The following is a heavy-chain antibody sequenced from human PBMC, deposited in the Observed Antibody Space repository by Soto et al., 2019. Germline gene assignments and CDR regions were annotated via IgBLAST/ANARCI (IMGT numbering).Heavy chain of an antibody. Sequence: SETLSLTCAVSGYSISSGYYWGWIRQTPGKGLEWIASIYHSGSTYYNPSLKSRVTKSVDTSKNQFSLKLTSVTAADTAVYYCARGAATVTPGWFDPWGQGIMVPVSS. V-gene: IGHV4-38-2*01. J-gene: IGHJ5*02. CDR1: GYSISSGYY. D-gene: IGHD4-17*01. CDR3: ARGAATVTPGWFDP. CDR2: IYHSGST.